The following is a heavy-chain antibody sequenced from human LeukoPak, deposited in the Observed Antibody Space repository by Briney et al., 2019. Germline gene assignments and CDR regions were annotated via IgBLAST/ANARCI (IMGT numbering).Heavy chain of an antibody. V-gene: IGHV3-7*01. Sequence: GGSLRLSCAASGFTFSSYWMSWVRQAPGKGLEWVANIKQDGSEKYYVDSVKGRFTISRDNANNSLYLQMNSLRAEDTAVYYCAREGSYGDWGQGFDYWGQGTLVTVSS. CDR2: IKQDGSEK. J-gene: IGHJ4*02. CDR3: AREGSYGDWGQGFDY. CDR1: GFTFSSYW. D-gene: IGHD4-17*01.